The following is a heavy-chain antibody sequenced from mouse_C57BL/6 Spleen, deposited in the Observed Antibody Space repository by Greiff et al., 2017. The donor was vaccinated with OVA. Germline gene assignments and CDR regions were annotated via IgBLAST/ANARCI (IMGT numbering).Heavy chain of an antibody. J-gene: IGHJ4*01. Sequence: EVKLVESGGDLVKPGGSLKLSCAASGFTFSSYGMSWVRQTPDKRLEWVATISSGGSYTYYPDSVKGRFTISRDNAKNTLYLQMSSLKSEDTAMYYCARPVPAMDYWGQGTSVTVSS. CDR3: ARPVPAMDY. D-gene: IGHD6-1*01. CDR2: ISSGGSYT. V-gene: IGHV5-6*01. CDR1: GFTFSSYG.